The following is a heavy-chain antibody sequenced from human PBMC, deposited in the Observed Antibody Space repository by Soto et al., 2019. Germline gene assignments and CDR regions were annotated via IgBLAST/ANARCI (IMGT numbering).Heavy chain of an antibody. V-gene: IGHV4-59*11. CDR1: CVSMNSHY. CDR2: IYYSGST. CDR3: ASGTEVFPSVDV. J-gene: IGHJ6*02. Sequence: SETLYLTCRVSCVSMNSHYCSWIRPPPGKGLEWIGYIYYSGSTNYNPSLKSRVTISVDTSKNQFSLKLSSVTAADTAVYYCASGTEVFPSVDVWDQGTTLTVSS. D-gene: IGHD1-26*01.